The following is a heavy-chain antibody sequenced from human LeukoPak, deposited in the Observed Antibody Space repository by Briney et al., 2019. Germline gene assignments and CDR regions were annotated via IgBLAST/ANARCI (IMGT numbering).Heavy chain of an antibody. CDR3: AKDGGSSYYFDY. Sequence: PGGSLRLSCAASGFTFSSYWMTWVRQAPGKGLEWVANIKQDGSEKNYVDSVKGRFTISRDNSKNTLYLQMNSLRAEDTAVYYCAKDGGSSYYFDYWGQGTLVTVSS. J-gene: IGHJ4*02. CDR1: GFTFSSYW. CDR2: IKQDGSEK. V-gene: IGHV3-7*01. D-gene: IGHD1-26*01.